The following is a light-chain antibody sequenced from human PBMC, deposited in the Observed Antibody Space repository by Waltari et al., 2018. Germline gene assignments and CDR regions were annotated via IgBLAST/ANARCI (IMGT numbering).Light chain of an antibody. Sequence: DIVMTQSPDSLAVSLGERATINCKSSNSVLYSSKNKNYLAWFQQKPGQPPRLLIYWASTRESGVPDRFSGSGSGTDFTLTVSSLQAEDVAVYYCQQYYSSPRTFGQGTKVEIK. J-gene: IGKJ1*01. CDR1: NSVLYSSKNKNY. CDR2: WAS. CDR3: QQYYSSPRT. V-gene: IGKV4-1*01.